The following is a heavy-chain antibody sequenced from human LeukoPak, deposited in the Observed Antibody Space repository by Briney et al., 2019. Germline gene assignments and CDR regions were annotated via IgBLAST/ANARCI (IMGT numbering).Heavy chain of an antibody. V-gene: IGHV4-39*01. CDR3: AGALTSYSGSYYR. CDR2: IYYSGST. D-gene: IGHD3-10*01. CDR1: GGSISSSSYY. Sequence: PSETLSLTCTVSGGSISSSSYYWGWIRQPPGKGLEWIGSIYYSGSTYYNPSLRSRVTISVDTSKNQFSLKLSSVTAADTAVYYCAGALTSYSGSYYRWGQGTLVTVSS. J-gene: IGHJ4*02.